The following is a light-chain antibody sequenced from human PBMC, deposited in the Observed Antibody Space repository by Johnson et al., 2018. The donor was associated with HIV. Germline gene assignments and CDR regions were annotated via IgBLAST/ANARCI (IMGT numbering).Light chain of an antibody. Sequence: QFVLTQPPSVSAAPGQTVTISCYGSSSNVGSSFVSWYRQVPGTAPKLLIYDNNKRPSGIPDRFSGSKSGSSATLGITGLQTGDEADYYCGTWDTSLRTGFFGTGTKVTVL. CDR1: SSNVGSSF. J-gene: IGLJ1*01. V-gene: IGLV1-51*01. CDR3: GTWDTSLRTGF. CDR2: DNN.